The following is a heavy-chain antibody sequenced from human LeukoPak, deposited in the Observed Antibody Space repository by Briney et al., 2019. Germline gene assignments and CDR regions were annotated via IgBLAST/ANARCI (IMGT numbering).Heavy chain of an antibody. CDR1: GFTFRSYA. Sequence: PGRSLRLSCAASGFTFRSYAMHWVRQAPGKGLEWVAVISYDGSNKYYAHCEKGRYTIHRHNSKHTLYLQMNSLRAGDTAVYCCGRDERSSRIDYWGQGTLVTVSS. D-gene: IGHD6-13*01. J-gene: IGHJ4*02. CDR3: GRDERSSRIDY. V-gene: IGHV3-30*04. CDR2: ISYDGSNK.